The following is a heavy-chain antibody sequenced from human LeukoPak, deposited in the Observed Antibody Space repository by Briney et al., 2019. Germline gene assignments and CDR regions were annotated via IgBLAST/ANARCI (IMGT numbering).Heavy chain of an antibody. CDR1: GFTFSSYA. D-gene: IGHD6-13*01. V-gene: IGHV3-30-3*01. CDR2: ISYDGSNK. CDR3: ARTRAAWWFDP. J-gene: IGHJ5*02. Sequence: GGSLRLSCAASGFTFSSYAMHWVRQAPGKGLEWVAVISYDGSNKYYADSVKGRFTISRDNAKNSLYLQMNSLRAEDTALYYCARTRAAWWFDPWGQGTLVTVSS.